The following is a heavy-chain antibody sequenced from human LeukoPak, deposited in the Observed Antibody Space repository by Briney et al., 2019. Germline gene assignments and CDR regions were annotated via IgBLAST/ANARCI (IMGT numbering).Heavy chain of an antibody. CDR2: ISSSSTYI. D-gene: IGHD4-11*01. Sequence: GSLRLSCAASGFTFSSYSMNWVRQTPGKGLAWVSSISSSSTYIYSADSLKGRFTISRDNAKNSLYLQMNSLRAEDTAVYYCARDGAYSNYLDYWGQGTLVTVSS. CDR1: GFTFSSYS. V-gene: IGHV3-21*01. J-gene: IGHJ4*02. CDR3: ARDGAYSNYLDY.